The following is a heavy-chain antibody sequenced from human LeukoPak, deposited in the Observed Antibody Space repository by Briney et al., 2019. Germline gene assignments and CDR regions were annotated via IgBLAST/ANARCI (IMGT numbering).Heavy chain of an antibody. V-gene: IGHV3-30*18. D-gene: IGHD1-14*01. CDR1: GFAFSTNG. Sequence: GGSLRLSCSASGFAFSTNGMHWVRQAPGKGLEWVAVISYDGGTTYYADSVKGRFTISRDNFKNTLYLQMNSLSPEDTAIFYCAKEKSTRTIYYWGDRNLWTASS. CDR3: AKEKSTRTIYY. J-gene: IGHJ4*01. CDR2: ISYDGGTT.